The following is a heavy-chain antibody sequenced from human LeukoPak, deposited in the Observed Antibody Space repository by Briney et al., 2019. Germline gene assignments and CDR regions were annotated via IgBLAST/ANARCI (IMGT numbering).Heavy chain of an antibody. CDR2: IYTSGST. D-gene: IGHD3-10*01. CDR3: ARGSYYGSGSPPGY. V-gene: IGHV4-61*02. Sequence: SETLSLTCTVSGGSISSGSYYWSWIRQPAGKGLEWIGRIYTSGSTNYNPSLKSRVTISVDPSKNQFSLKLSSVTAADTAVYYCARGSYYGSGSPPGYWGQGTLVTVSS. CDR1: GGSISSGSYY. J-gene: IGHJ4*02.